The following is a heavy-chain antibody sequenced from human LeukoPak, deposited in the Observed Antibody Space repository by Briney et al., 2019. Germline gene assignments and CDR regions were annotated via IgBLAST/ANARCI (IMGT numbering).Heavy chain of an antibody. D-gene: IGHD4-17*01. CDR3: AREPGDYRVAGTYYFDY. J-gene: IGHJ4*02. Sequence: GSLRLSCAASGFTYRYYSMSWVRQAPGKGLEWVSYISSSSSTIYYADSVKGRFTISRDNAKNSLYLLMNNLRAEDTAVYYCAREPGDYRVAGTYYFDYWGQGTLVTVSS. CDR1: GFTYRYYS. CDR2: ISSSSSTI. V-gene: IGHV3-48*01.